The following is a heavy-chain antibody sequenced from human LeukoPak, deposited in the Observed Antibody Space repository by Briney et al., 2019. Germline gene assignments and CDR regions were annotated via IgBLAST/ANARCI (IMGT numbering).Heavy chain of an antibody. D-gene: IGHD6-13*01. CDR3: ARDYGPGYSSSWYFQDAFDI. V-gene: IGHV4-4*07. CDR2: IYTSGST. Sequence: SETLSLTCTVSGGSISSYYWSWIRQPAGKGLEWIGRIYTSGSTNYNPSLKSRVTMSVDTSKNQFSLKLSSVTAADTAVYYCARDYGPGYSSSWYFQDAFDIWGQGTMVTVSS. J-gene: IGHJ3*02. CDR1: GGSISSYY.